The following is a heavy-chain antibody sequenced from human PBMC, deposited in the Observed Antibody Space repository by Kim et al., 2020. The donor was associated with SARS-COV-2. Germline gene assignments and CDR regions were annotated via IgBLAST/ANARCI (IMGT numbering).Heavy chain of an antibody. D-gene: IGHD3-10*01. CDR2: SGTA. V-gene: IGHV4-39*01. Sequence: SGTAYYDPSLRSRVTISIDTSKNQFALKVTSVSAADTAVYYCVRGITYWGQGTLVTVSS. CDR3: VRGITY. J-gene: IGHJ4*02.